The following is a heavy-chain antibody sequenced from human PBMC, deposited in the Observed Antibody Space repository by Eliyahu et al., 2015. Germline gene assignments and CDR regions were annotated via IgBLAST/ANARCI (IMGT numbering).Heavy chain of an antibody. CDR3: TAPPAYTV. CDR2: IKTKTDGGTT. D-gene: IGHD4-17*01. V-gene: IGHV3-15*01. Sequence: EVQLVESGGGLVKPGESLRLSCAAXGITFSDAYLSWFRQAPGKGGEWVGRIKTKTDGGTTDYAAPVKGRFTISRDDSKNTLYLQMNSLKTEDTGVYYCTAPPAYTVRGQGILVTVSS. J-gene: IGHJ4*02. CDR1: GITFSDAY.